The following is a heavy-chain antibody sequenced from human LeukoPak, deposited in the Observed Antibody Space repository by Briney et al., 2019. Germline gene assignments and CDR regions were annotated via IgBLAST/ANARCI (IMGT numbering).Heavy chain of an antibody. J-gene: IGHJ4*02. CDR1: GGSISSSSYY. CDR3: ARDAQGFLEWLPKDLYFDY. Sequence: SETLSLTCTVSGGSISSSSYYWGWIRQPPGKGLEWIGRIYYSGSTYYNPSLKSRVTISVDTSKNQFSLKLSSVTAADTAVYYCARDAQGFLEWLPKDLYFDYWGQGTLVTVSS. CDR2: IYYSGST. V-gene: IGHV4-39*07. D-gene: IGHD3-3*01.